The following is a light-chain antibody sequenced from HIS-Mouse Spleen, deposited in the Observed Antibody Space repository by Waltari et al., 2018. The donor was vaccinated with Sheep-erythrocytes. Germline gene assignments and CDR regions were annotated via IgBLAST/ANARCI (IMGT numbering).Light chain of an antibody. CDR3: CSYAGSYTYV. J-gene: IGLJ1*01. CDR1: SSDVGGYNY. Sequence: QSALTQPRSVSGSPGQSVTISCTGTSSDVGGYNYVSWYQQHPGKAPKPMIYDVSKRPSGVPDRFSASKSGNTASLTISGLQAEDEADYYCCSYAGSYTYVFGTGTKVTVL. CDR2: DVS. V-gene: IGLV2-11*01.